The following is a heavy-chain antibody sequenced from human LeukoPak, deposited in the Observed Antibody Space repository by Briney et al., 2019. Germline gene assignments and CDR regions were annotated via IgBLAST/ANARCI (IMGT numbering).Heavy chain of an antibody. CDR2: INPNNGGT. J-gene: IGHJ4*01. CDR3: ARGGLYYYDRSGYYYGLNFDY. D-gene: IGHD3-22*01. CDR1: GYTFTGYY. V-gene: IGHV1-2*02. Sequence: VSVKVSCKASGYTFTGYYMHWVRQAPGQGLEWMGWINPNNGGTNYAQKFQGRVTITRDTSISTAYMELSMLRSDDTAVYYCARGGLYYYDRSGYYYGLNFDYWGQGTLVTVSS.